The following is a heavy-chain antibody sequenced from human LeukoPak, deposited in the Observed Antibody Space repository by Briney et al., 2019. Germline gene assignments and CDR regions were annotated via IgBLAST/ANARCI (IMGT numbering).Heavy chain of an antibody. D-gene: IGHD3-16*01. V-gene: IGHV4-39*01. CDR3: ARRLISLRSYYYYYYMDV. Sequence: RTSETLSLTGTVSGGSISSSSYYWGWIRQPPGKGLEWIGSIYYSGSTYYNPSLKSRVTISVDTSKNQFSLKLSSVTAADTAVYYCARRLISLRSYYYYYYMDVWGKGTTVTVSS. CDR2: IYYSGST. J-gene: IGHJ6*03. CDR1: GGSISSSSYY.